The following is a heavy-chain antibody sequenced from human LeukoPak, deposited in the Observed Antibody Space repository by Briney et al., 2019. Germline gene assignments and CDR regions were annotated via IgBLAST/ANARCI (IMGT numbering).Heavy chain of an antibody. Sequence: SETLSLTCTVSGGSMSSYCWSWVRQPPGKGLEWIGFIYTTGSSDYNPSLMRRGTISADTSKNQASMELTLLTAADPAVYYCATSYDATPAPYALWGQGTLVTVSS. CDR2: IYTTGSS. D-gene: IGHD3-3*01. V-gene: IGHV4-4*09. CDR3: ATSYDATPAPYAL. CDR1: GGSMSSYC. J-gene: IGHJ4*02.